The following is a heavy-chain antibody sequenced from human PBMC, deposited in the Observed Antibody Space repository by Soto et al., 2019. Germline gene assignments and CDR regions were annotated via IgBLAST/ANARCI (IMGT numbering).Heavy chain of an antibody. CDR1: GSTVSGHW. J-gene: IGHJ6*02. V-gene: IGHV3-74*01. Sequence: GGSLRLSCAASGSTVSGHWMHWVRQEPGRGLVWVSLISPDGSVTTYADSVKGRFTISRDNAKNTLTLQMNSLRAEDTAVYYCARGINYAMDVWGRGTTVTVSS. CDR3: ARGINYAMDV. CDR2: ISPDGSVT.